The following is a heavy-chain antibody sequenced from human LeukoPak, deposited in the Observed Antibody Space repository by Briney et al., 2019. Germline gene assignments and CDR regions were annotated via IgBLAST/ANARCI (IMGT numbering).Heavy chain of an antibody. V-gene: IGHV4-31*03. D-gene: IGHD3-10*01. J-gene: IGHJ4*02. CDR3: ARGRQVSGSPIFDY. Sequence: SQTLSLTCTVSGGSISSGGYYWSWIRQHPGTGLEWIGYIYYSGSTYYNPSLKSRVTISVDTSKNQLSLKLSSVTAADTAAYYCARGRQVSGSPIFDYWGQGTLVTVSS. CDR2: IYYSGST. CDR1: GGSISSGGYY.